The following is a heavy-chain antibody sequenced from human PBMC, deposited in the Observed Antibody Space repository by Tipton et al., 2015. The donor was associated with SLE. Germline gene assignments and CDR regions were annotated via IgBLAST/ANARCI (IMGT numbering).Heavy chain of an antibody. CDR3: ATSTTQHCSGGSCYRHDAFDI. CDR2: VFSSGTT. V-gene: IGHV4-4*08. Sequence: TLSLTCTVSGGSISIYYGSWTRQPPGKGLEWFGYVFSSGTTNYNPSLKSRFTISVDTSKNQFSLNLNSVTAADTAVYYCATSTTQHCSGGSCYRHDAFDIWGQGTVVTVSS. J-gene: IGHJ3*02. CDR1: GGSISIYY. D-gene: IGHD2-15*01.